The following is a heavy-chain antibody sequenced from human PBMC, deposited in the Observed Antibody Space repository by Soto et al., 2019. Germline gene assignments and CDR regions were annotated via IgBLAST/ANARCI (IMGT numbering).Heavy chain of an antibody. CDR2: IKQAGSEK. Sequence: EVQLVESGGGLVQPGGSLRLSCAASGFTFSSYWMTWVRQAPGKGLEWVANIKQAGSEKYYVDSVKGRFTISRDNAKNSLYLQMNSLRAEDTAVYYCARDRVVVVPAAAYDAFDIWVQGTMVTVSS. V-gene: IGHV3-7*03. J-gene: IGHJ3*02. CDR3: ARDRVVVVPAAAYDAFDI. D-gene: IGHD2-2*01. CDR1: GFTFSSYW.